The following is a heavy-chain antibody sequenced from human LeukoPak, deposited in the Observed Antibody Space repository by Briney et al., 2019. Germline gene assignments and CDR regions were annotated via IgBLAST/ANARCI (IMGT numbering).Heavy chain of an antibody. V-gene: IGHV3-23*01. CDR2: ISGSGGST. CDR3: AKEDTAMVTDY. D-gene: IGHD5-18*01. J-gene: IGHJ4*02. CDR1: GITLSNYG. Sequence: GGSLRLSCAVSGITLSNYGMSWVRQAPGKGLEWVSAISGSGGSTYYADSVKGRFTISRDNSKNTLYLQMNSLRAEDTAVYYCAKEDTAMVTDYWGQGTLVTVSS.